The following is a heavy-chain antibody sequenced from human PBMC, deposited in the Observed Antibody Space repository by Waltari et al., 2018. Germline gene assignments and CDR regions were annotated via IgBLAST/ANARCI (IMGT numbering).Heavy chain of an antibody. D-gene: IGHD6-19*01. CDR3: ARAARSSGWYFDY. CDR1: GASISSGSYH. J-gene: IGHJ4*02. V-gene: IGHV4-61*02. CDR2: IYASGRP. Sequence: QVQPPESAPGLVKPSQTLSLTCTISGASISSGSYHWIWTRQPAGKGLEWIGLIYASGRPTYNPSLKSRVTISVDTSKNQFSLKLSSVTTADTAVYYCARAARSSGWYFDYWGQGTLVTVSS.